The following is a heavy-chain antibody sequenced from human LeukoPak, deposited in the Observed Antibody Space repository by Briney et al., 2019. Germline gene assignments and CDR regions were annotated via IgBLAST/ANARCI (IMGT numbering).Heavy chain of an antibody. D-gene: IGHD2-15*01. CDR2: IYYSGST. V-gene: IGHV4-31*03. CDR1: GGSISSGGYY. J-gene: IGHJ4*02. CDR3: ARNTCSGGSCYQDY. Sequence: SETLSLTCTVSGGSISSGGYYWSWIRQHPGKGLEWIGYIYYSGSTYYNPSLKSRVTISVDTSKNQFSLKLSSVTAADTAVYYCARNTCSGGSCYQDYWGQGTVVTVSS.